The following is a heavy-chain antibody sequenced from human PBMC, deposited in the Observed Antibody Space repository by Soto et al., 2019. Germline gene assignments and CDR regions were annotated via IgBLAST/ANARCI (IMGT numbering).Heavy chain of an antibody. CDR3: ASHYCSGGSCYSRRFSENWFDP. D-gene: IGHD2-15*01. Sequence: PSETLSLTCTVSGGSISSSSYYWSWIRQPPGKGLEWIGYIHYSGSTNYNPSLKSRVTISVDTSKNQFSLKLSSVTAADTAVYYCASHYCSGGSCYSRRFSENWFDPWGQGTLVTVSS. V-gene: IGHV4-61*01. J-gene: IGHJ5*02. CDR1: GGSISSSSYY. CDR2: IHYSGST.